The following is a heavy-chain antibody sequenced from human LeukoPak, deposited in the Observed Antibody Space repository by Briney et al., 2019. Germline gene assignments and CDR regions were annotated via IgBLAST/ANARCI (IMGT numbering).Heavy chain of an antibody. J-gene: IGHJ4*02. Sequence: ASVKVSCKASGYTFTGDYVHWVRQAPGQGLVWMGWINPNSGGTDYAQKFQGRVTLTSDTSISTVYMELSRLRSNDTAVYYCATHTTMPLWGQGTLVTVSS. CDR1: GYTFTGDY. CDR3: ATHTTMPL. CDR2: INPNSGGT. D-gene: IGHD5-18*01. V-gene: IGHV1-2*02.